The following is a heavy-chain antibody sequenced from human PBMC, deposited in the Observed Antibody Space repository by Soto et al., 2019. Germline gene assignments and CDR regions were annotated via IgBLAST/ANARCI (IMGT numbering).Heavy chain of an antibody. Sequence: PGGSLRLSCAASGFTFRSYAMSWARQAPGKGLEWVSGISDRGDNTYYADSVKGRFTISRDNSKSTLYLQMNSLRAEDTALYYCAKGRSYYYYYGVDVWGQGTTVTVSS. CDR1: GFTFRSYA. V-gene: IGHV3-23*01. J-gene: IGHJ6*02. CDR2: ISDRGDNT. CDR3: AKGRSYYYYYGVDV.